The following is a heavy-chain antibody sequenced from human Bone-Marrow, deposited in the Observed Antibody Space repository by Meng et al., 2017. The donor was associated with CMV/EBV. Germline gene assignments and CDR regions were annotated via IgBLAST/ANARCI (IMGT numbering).Heavy chain of an antibody. CDR1: GFTFDDYG. D-gene: IGHD3-3*01. CDR3: AKYFDLWSGYGSYFDS. V-gene: IGHV3-20*04. Sequence: GESLKISCAASGFTFDDYGMSWVRQAPGKGLEWVCGINWDGGSTGYAVSVKGRFTISRDNAKNSLYLQMNSLRAEDTATYYCAKYFDLWSGYGSYFDSWGRGTLVTVSS. J-gene: IGHJ4*02. CDR2: INWDGGST.